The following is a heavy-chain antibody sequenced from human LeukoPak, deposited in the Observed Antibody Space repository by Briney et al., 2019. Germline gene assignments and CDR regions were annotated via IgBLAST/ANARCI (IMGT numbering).Heavy chain of an antibody. V-gene: IGHV3-48*04. D-gene: IGHD1-1*01. CDR1: GFTLSTAG. J-gene: IGHJ4*02. CDR3: ADNLSR. CDR2: IDRSSNTI. Sequence: GGSLRLSCAASGFTLSTAGINWARQPPGKGLEWISYIDRSSNTIYYADSVKGRFTISRDSAKNSLYLQMNSLRAEDTAVYFCADNLSRWGQGTLVTVSS.